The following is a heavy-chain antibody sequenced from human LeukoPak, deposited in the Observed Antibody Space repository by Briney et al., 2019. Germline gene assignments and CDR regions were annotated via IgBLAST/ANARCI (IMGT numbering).Heavy chain of an antibody. Sequence: ASVKVSCKASGYTFTIYAIHWVRQAPGQRLEWMGWINAGNGNTKYSQELQGRVTITRDTSASTAYMELSSLRSEDMAVYYCAWGYTNQISNWFDAWGQGTLVTVSS. CDR2: INAGNGNT. CDR1: GYTFTIYA. D-gene: IGHD2-8*01. J-gene: IGHJ5*02. CDR3: AWGYTNQISNWFDA. V-gene: IGHV1-3*03.